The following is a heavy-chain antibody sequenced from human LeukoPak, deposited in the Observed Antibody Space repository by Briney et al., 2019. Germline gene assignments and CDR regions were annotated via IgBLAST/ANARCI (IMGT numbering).Heavy chain of an antibody. Sequence: GGSLRLSCAASGFTFSNYDMHWVRQAPGEGLEYVSAISSNGGSTYYADSVKSRFTISRDNSKNTLFLQMGSLRVEDMAVYYCARGLRAYYYYGMDVWGQGTTVTVSS. CDR2: ISSNGGST. CDR3: ARGLRAYYYYGMDV. J-gene: IGHJ6*02. D-gene: IGHD3-3*01. CDR1: GFTFSNYD. V-gene: IGHV3-64*02.